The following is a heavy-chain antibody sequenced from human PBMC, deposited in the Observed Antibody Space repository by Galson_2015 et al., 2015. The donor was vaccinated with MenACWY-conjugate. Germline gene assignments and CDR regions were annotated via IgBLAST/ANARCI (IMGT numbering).Heavy chain of an antibody. CDR3: ARLRYSGSYYYFDY. CDR2: IYYSGST. J-gene: IGHJ4*02. V-gene: IGHV4-59*08. CDR1: GGSISSYY. D-gene: IGHD1-26*01. Sequence: SEPLSLTCTVSGGSISSYYWSWIRQPPGKGLEWIGYIYYSGSTNHNPSLKSRVTISVDTSKNQFSLKLSSVTAADTAVYYCARLRYSGSYYYFDYWGQGTLVTVSS.